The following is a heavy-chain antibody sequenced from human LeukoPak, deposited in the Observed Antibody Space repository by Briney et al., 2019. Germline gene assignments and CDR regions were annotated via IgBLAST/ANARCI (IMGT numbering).Heavy chain of an antibody. CDR1: GGSFSGYY. V-gene: IGHV4-34*01. CDR2: LYHSGST. CDR3: ARGPVYMGTTLRYYYMDV. J-gene: IGHJ6*03. Sequence: SETLSLTCAVYGGSFSGYYWSWIRQPPGKGLEWIGTLYHSGSTSYNPSLKSRVTISVDTSKNQLSLKLSSVTAADTAVYYCARGPVYMGTTLRYYYMDVWGKGTTVTISS. D-gene: IGHD1-7*01.